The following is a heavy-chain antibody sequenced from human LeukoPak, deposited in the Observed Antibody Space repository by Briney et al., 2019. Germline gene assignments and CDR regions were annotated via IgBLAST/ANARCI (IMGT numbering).Heavy chain of an antibody. CDR2: VFGNGSNT. CDR3: AKEKSPSGRSPYDH. V-gene: IGHV3-23*01. J-gene: IGHJ4*02. D-gene: IGHD6-25*01. Sequence: GGSLRLSCTGSGFIFSDYAMIWVRQAPGKGLEWVSGVFGNGSNTYYADSVKGRFTISRDNSTNILYLQMNSLRDEDTAVYYCAKEKSPSGRSPYDHWGQGTLVTVSS. CDR1: GFIFSDYA.